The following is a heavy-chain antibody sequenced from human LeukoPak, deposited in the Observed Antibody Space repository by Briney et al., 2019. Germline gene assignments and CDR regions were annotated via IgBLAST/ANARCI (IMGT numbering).Heavy chain of an antibody. V-gene: IGHV3-23*01. CDR2: IGVSGTSR. CDR3: AKEAPGHFDF. CDR1: GFTFSSYA. Sequence: GGSLRLSCAASGFTFSSYAVGWVRQPPGKGLEWVSVIGVSGTSRYYADSVKDRFTISRDNSKSTLYLQMNRLRVEDTAVYYCAKEAPGHFDFWGRGTLVTVSS. J-gene: IGHJ2*01.